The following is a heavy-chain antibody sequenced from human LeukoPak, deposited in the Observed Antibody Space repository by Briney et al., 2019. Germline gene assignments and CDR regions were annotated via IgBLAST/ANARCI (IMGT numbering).Heavy chain of an antibody. J-gene: IGHJ3*02. Sequence: SETLSLTCTVSGGSISSYYWSWIRQPPGKGLEWIGYIYYSGSTNYNPSLKSRVTISVDTSKNQFSLKLSSVTAADTAVYYCARDHGGGYGPEGAFDIWGQGTMVTVSS. V-gene: IGHV4-59*12. D-gene: IGHD3-22*01. CDR2: IYYSGST. CDR3: ARDHGGGYGPEGAFDI. CDR1: GGSISSYY.